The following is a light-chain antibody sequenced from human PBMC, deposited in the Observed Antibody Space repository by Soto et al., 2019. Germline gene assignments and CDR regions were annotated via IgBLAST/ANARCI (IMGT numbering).Light chain of an antibody. CDR3: QKIYIFWP. Sequence: DIQMTQSPSSLSASVGDRVTITCRASQSISRYLNWYQHKPGKAPNLLIYAASSLQSGVPSRFSGSGSGTDFTLTISGLHLENFQTYSCQKIYIFWPFGKGTKV. CDR1: QSISRY. J-gene: IGKJ1*01. CDR2: AAS. V-gene: IGKV1-39*01.